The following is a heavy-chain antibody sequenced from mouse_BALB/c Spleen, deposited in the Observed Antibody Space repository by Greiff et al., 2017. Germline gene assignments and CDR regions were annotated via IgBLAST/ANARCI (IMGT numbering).Heavy chain of an antibody. Sequence: QVQLKQPGAELVKPGASVKLSCKASGYTFTSYWMHWVKQRPGQGLEWIGEIDPSDSYTNYNQKFKGKATLTVDKSSSTAYMQLSSLTSEDSAVYYCARYGTWYFDVWGAGTTVTVSS. D-gene: IGHD2-1*01. CDR1: GYTFTSYW. CDR3: ARYGTWYFDV. CDR2: IDPSDSYT. J-gene: IGHJ1*01. V-gene: IGHV1-69*02.